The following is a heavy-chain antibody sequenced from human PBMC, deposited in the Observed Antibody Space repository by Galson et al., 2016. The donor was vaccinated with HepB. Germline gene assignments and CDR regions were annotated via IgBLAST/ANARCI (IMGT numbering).Heavy chain of an antibody. Sequence: ETLSLTCTVSGASINSHYWSWIRQPPGKGLEWIGYIHYSGTTNYNPSLKSRVTISVDTPKKQFSLNLSSVTAADTAAYYCARDGSPYGGDPSDVWGQGTTVTVSS. V-gene: IGHV4-59*11. CDR3: ARDGSPYGGDPSDV. D-gene: IGHD4-23*01. CDR1: GASINSHY. CDR2: IHYSGTT. J-gene: IGHJ3*01.